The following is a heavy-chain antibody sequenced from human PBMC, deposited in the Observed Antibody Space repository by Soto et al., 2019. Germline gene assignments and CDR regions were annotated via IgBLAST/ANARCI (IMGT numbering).Heavy chain of an antibody. V-gene: IGHV3-30*18. D-gene: IGHD2-2*01. CDR3: AKDPQDCSSTTCDLNLYNWCEP. CDR2: MSYDGSHQ. CDR1: GFTFSNFC. Sequence: GGSLRLSCAASGFTFSNFCIHLVRQAPGKGLECVSVMSYDGSHQYYADFVKGRFSISRDNSKSTLYLQMNDLRHEDTAVYYCAKDPQDCSSTTCDLNLYNWCEPWGQG. J-gene: IGHJ5*02.